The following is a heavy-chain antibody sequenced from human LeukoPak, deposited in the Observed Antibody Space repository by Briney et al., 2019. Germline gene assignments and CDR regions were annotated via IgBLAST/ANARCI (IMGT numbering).Heavy chain of an antibody. CDR2: IYYSGST. CDR3: ARHVGNYYDSSGCFDY. CDR1: GDSISSSSYY. Sequence: PSETLSLTCTVSGDSISSSSYYWGWIRQPPGKGLEWIGSIYYSGSTYYNPYLKSRVNISVDTSKNQFSLKLSSVTAADTAVYYCARHVGNYYDSSGCFDYWGQGTLVTVSS. D-gene: IGHD3-22*01. J-gene: IGHJ4*02. V-gene: IGHV4-39*01.